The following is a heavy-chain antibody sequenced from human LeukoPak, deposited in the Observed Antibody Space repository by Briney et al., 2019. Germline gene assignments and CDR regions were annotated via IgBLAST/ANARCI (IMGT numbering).Heavy chain of an antibody. CDR2: IYPGDSDT. CDR3: ARLASGSPYGLDV. Sequence: GESLKISCKGSEYSFSTYWIAWVRQMPGKGLEWMGIIYPGDSDTRYSPSSQGQVTISADKSISTAYLQWSSLKASDTAMYYCARLASGSPYGLDVWGQGTTVTVSS. CDR1: EYSFSTYW. D-gene: IGHD3-10*01. J-gene: IGHJ6*02. V-gene: IGHV5-51*01.